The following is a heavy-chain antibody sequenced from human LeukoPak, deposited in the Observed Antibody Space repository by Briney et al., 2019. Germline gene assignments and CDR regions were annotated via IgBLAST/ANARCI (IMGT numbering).Heavy chain of an antibody. Sequence: PGGSLRLSCGASGITFSSYGMHWVRQAPGKGLEWAASISYDGSNKYYADSVKGRFTISRDNSKNTLFLQMNSRRAEDTAVYYCAKGGEVSSWYKRLKLYFDYWGQGTLVTVSS. CDR2: ISYDGSNK. J-gene: IGHJ4*02. CDR1: GITFSSYG. D-gene: IGHD6-13*01. CDR3: AKGGEVSSWYKRLKLYFDY. V-gene: IGHV3-30*18.